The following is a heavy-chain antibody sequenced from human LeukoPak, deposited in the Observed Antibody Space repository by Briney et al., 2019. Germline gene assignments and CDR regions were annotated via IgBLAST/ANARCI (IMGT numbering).Heavy chain of an antibody. CDR3: AGYCSSTSCRYYYGMDV. CDR1: GGSISSYY. Sequence: PSETLSLTCTVSGGSISSYYWSWIRQPPGKGLEWIGYIYYSGSTNYNPSLKSRVTISVDTSKNQFSLKLSSVTAADTAVYYCAGYCSSTSCRYYYGMDVWGQGTTVTVSS. D-gene: IGHD2-2*01. V-gene: IGHV4-59*08. J-gene: IGHJ6*02. CDR2: IYYSGST.